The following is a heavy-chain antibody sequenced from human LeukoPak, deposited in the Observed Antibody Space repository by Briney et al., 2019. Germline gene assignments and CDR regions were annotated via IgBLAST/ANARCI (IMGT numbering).Heavy chain of an antibody. Sequence: SETLSLTCTVSGGSISSSSYYWGWIRQPPGKGLEWIGNIYYSGSANYNPSLKGRVTISVDTSKNQFSLKLSSVTAADTAVYYCTRGSIAYYYMDVWGKGTTVTISS. CDR3: TRGSIAYYYMDV. V-gene: IGHV4-61*05. CDR1: GGSISSSSYY. D-gene: IGHD3-22*01. CDR2: IYYSGSA. J-gene: IGHJ6*03.